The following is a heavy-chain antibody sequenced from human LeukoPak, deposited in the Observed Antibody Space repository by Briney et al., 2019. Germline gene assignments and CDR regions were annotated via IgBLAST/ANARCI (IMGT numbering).Heavy chain of an antibody. V-gene: IGHV3-9*01. CDR1: GFTFDNYA. J-gene: IGHJ4*02. CDR3: AKVRGTYSSGYFFDY. Sequence: GGSLRLSCAASGFTFDNYAMHWVRQAPGKGLGWLSIISWNSGYIGYADSVKGRFTISRDNAKKSLDLQMNSLRAEDTAFYYCAKVRGTYSSGYFFDYWGQGTLVTVSS. D-gene: IGHD6-19*01. CDR2: ISWNSGYI.